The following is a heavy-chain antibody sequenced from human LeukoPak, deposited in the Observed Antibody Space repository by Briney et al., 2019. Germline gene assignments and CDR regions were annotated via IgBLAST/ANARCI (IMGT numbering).Heavy chain of an antibody. J-gene: IGHJ3*02. CDR3: TREVNAFDI. V-gene: IGHV3-30*04. CDR2: ISYEGRDK. Sequence: GRSLRLSCAASGFTFNNYAMHGVRQAPGKGLEWVAFISYEGRDKCYADSVKGRFTISRDNSENTLYLQMNSLRPEDTAVYYCTREVNAFDIWGQGTMVTVSS. CDR1: GFTFNNYA.